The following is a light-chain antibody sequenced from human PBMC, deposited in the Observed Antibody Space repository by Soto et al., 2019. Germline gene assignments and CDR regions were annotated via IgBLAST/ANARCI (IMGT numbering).Light chain of an antibody. CDR1: SSNIGAGYD. Sequence: QSVLTQPPSVSGAPGQRVTISCTGSSSNIGAGYDVHWYQQLPGTAPKLLIYGNSNRPSGVPDRFSGSKSGTSASLAITGLQAEDEADYYCVSWDNSLRGRVFGGGTKVTVL. V-gene: IGLV1-40*01. CDR3: VSWDNSLRGRV. CDR2: GNS. J-gene: IGLJ3*02.